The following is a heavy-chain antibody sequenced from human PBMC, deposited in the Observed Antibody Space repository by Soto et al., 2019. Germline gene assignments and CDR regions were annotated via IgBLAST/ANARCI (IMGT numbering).Heavy chain of an antibody. CDR1: GGTFSRYP. CDR3: ARPRTVAATKGYDY. J-gene: IGHJ4*02. V-gene: IGHV1-69*13. D-gene: IGHD4-4*01. Sequence: SVKIDCKTSGGTFSRYPIAWVRQAPGHGLEWMGQIIPIFGTVSHAQNFQGRITITADESTSTAYTELSSLRSDDTAVYYCARPRTVAATKGYDYWGQGTLVTVS. CDR2: IIPIFGTV.